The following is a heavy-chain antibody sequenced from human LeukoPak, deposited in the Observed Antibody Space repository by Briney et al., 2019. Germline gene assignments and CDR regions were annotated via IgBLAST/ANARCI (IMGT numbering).Heavy chain of an antibody. CDR2: ISGTRDIT. V-gene: IGHV3-23*01. J-gene: IGHJ4*02. D-gene: IGHD6-6*01. CDR1: GFTFADYA. Sequence: PGGSLRLSCAASGFTFADYAMSWVRQAPGKGLEWVSSISGTRDITFFADSVKGRFTISRDNSKNTLYMQMNSLRAEDTAVYYCARVSQFGRTGQAARPFDYWGQGTVVTVSS. CDR3: ARVSQFGRTGQAARPFDY.